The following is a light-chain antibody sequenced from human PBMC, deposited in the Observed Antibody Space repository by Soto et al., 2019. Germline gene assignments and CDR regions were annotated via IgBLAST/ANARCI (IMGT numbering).Light chain of an antibody. V-gene: IGLV2-14*01. J-gene: IGLJ1*01. CDR2: GVT. CDR1: SSDVGAYNY. CDR3: QSYDRGLSGYV. Sequence: QSVLTQPASVSGSPGQSITISCTGTSSDVGAYNYVSWYQQYPGKAPKLMIYGVTNRPSGVSNRFSGSKTGNTASLAITGLQAEDEADYYCQSYDRGLSGYVFGTGTKVTVL.